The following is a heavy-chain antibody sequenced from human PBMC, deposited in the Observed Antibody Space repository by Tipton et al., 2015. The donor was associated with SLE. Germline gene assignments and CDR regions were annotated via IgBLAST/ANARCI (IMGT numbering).Heavy chain of an antibody. CDR1: GGSFSGYY. Sequence: TLSLTCAVYGGSFSGYYWSWIRQPPGKGLEWIGEINHSGSTNYNPSLKSRVTISVDTSKIQFSLKLSSVTAADTAVYYCARDRSMVQNFFDYWGQGTLFTVSS. CDR3: ARDRSMVQNFFDY. J-gene: IGHJ4*02. CDR2: INHSGST. V-gene: IGHV4-34*01. D-gene: IGHD3-10*01.